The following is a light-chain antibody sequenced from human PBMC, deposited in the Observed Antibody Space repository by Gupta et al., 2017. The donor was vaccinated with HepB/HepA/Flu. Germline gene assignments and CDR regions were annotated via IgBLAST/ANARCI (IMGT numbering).Light chain of an antibody. CDR1: SSNIGAGYD. CDR3: QCYDSSRSGTLYV. V-gene: IGLV1-40*01. J-gene: IGLJ1*01. Sequence: QSVLTPPPSVSGAPGQRVTISCTGSSSNIGAGYDVHWYQQLPGPASKLLIYGSTNRTTGVPDRFSCTTSGISASLAITRIQAEDEAEYYCQCYDSSRSGTLYVFGTGTKVTGL. CDR2: GST.